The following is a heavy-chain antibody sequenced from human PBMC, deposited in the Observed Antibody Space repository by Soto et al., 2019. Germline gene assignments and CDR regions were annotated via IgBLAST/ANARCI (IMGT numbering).Heavy chain of an antibody. V-gene: IGHV3-7*01. D-gene: IGHD2-2*02. CDR3: ARGPIYCSSTSCYSWFDP. CDR2: INQDGSEK. Sequence: WGSLRLSCAASGFAFISYWISFFRHSPLKGREWVANINQDGSEKYYVDSVKGRFAISRDNAKNSLYLQMSSLRAEDTAVYYCARGPIYCSSTSCYSWFDPWGQGTLVTVSS. J-gene: IGHJ5*02. CDR1: GFAFISYW.